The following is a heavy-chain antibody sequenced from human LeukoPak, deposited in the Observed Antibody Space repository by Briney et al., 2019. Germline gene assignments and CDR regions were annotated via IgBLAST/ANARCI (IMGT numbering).Heavy chain of an antibody. D-gene: IGHD6-19*01. CDR2: IYSGGST. Sequence: GGSLRLSCAASGFTVSSNCMSWVRQAPGKGLEWVSVIYSGGSTYYADSVKGRFTISRDNSKNTLYLQMNSLRAEDTAVYYCATEGSGWYYFDYWGQGTLVTVSS. J-gene: IGHJ4*02. CDR1: GFTVSSNC. CDR3: ATEGSGWYYFDY. V-gene: IGHV3-53*01.